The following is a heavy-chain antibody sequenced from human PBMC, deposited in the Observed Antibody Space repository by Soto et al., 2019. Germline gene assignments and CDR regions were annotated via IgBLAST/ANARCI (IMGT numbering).Heavy chain of an antibody. Sequence: AGNVSCKDSGYTFSKSWRSWVRPAPGQGLEWMGWISAYNGNTNYAQKLQGRVTMTTDTSTSTAYMELRSLRSDDTAVYYCSLRGLESYYFDYRSQGTLVTVSS. CDR1: GYTFSKSW. J-gene: IGHJ4*02. CDR3: SLRGLESYYFDY. V-gene: IGHV1-18*01. CDR2: ISAYNGNT. D-gene: IGHD1-1*01.